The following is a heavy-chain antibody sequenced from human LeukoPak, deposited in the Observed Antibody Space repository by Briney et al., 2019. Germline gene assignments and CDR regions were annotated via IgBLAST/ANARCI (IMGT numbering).Heavy chain of an antibody. CDR2: ISYDGSNK. CDR3: ARDLRYEYSVSLFDY. Sequence: SGGSLRLSCAASGFTFSSYAMHWVRQAPGKGLEWVAVISYDGSNKYYADSVKGRFTISRDNSKNTLYLQMNSLRAEDTAVYYCARDLRYEYSVSLFDYWGQGTLVTVSS. V-gene: IGHV3-30-3*01. CDR1: GFTFSSYA. D-gene: IGHD2/OR15-2a*01. J-gene: IGHJ4*02.